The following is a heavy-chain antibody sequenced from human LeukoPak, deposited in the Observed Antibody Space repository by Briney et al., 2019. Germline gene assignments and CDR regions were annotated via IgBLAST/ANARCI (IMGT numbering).Heavy chain of an antibody. CDR3: ARQGELEAFDY. Sequence: SETLSLTCTVSGGSISSYYWSWIRQPPGKGLEWIGYIYYSGSTNYNPSLKSRVTISVDTSKNQFSLKLSSVTAADTAVYYCARQGELEAFDYWGQGILVTVSS. D-gene: IGHD1-1*01. V-gene: IGHV4-59*01. J-gene: IGHJ4*02. CDR2: IYYSGST. CDR1: GGSISSYY.